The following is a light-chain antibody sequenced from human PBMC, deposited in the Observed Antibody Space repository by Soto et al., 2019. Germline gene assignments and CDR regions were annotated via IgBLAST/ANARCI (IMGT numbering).Light chain of an antibody. CDR3: HQSYSTPLT. V-gene: IGKV1-39*01. CDR2: TAS. Sequence: DVQLTQAPSFLSASAGDRVSITGRASQAISSYLAWYQQKPGKAPKLLIFTASSLQSGVPSRFSGSGSGTDFTLTISSLQPEDFATYYCHQSYSTPLTFGGGTKVDIK. J-gene: IGKJ4*01. CDR1: QAISSY.